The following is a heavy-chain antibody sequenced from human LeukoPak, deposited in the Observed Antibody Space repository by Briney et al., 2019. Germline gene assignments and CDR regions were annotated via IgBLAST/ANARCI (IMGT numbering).Heavy chain of an antibody. CDR1: GDSISSYY. Sequence: SETLSLTCTVSGDSISSYYWNWIRQPPGKGLEWIGYIYHSGSTNYNPSLKSRVTISADTSKDQFSLKLASVTAADTAVYYCATGYSSTWYYFDYWGQGTLVTVSS. D-gene: IGHD6-13*01. CDR2: IYHSGST. J-gene: IGHJ4*02. CDR3: ATGYSSTWYYFDY. V-gene: IGHV4-59*01.